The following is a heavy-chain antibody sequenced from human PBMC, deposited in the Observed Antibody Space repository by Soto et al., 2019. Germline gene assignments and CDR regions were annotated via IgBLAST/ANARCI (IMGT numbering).Heavy chain of an antibody. CDR3: ARAQDYYDSSGYYKGQYYFDY. J-gene: IGHJ4*02. CDR2: IIPIFGTA. Sequence: SSVKDSCKSSGGTFSSYAISWVRRAPGQVLEWMGGIIPIFGTANYAQKFQGRVTITADESTSTAYMELSSLRSEDTAVYYCARAQDYYDSSGYYKGQYYFDYWGQGTLVTVSS. CDR1: GGTFSSYA. D-gene: IGHD3-22*01. V-gene: IGHV1-69*13.